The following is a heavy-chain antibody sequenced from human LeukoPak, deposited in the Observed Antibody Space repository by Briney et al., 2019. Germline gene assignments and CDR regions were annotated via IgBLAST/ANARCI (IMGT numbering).Heavy chain of an antibody. CDR3: ARDAGDSSSRGGFDY. D-gene: IGHD6-6*01. Sequence: GGSLRLSCAASGFTFSSYSMNWVRQAPGKGLEWVSYISSSSSTIYYADSVKGRFTISRDNAENSLYLQMNSLRAEDTAVYYCARDAGDSSSRGGFDYWGQGTLVTVSS. V-gene: IGHV3-48*01. CDR2: ISSSSSTI. J-gene: IGHJ4*02. CDR1: GFTFSSYS.